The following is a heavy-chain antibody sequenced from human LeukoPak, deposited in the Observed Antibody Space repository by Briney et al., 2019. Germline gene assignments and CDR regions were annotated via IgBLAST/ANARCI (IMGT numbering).Heavy chain of an antibody. D-gene: IGHD4-17*01. J-gene: IGHJ4*02. CDR1: GFTFDEYA. CDR3: AKDRDYGDLGVGFDF. V-gene: IGHV3-9*01. Sequence: GGSLRLSCATSGFTFDEYAMHWVRQAPGKGLVWVSGISWNSDTIAYAGSVKGRFTISRDNAKSSLYLQMNSLRAEDTALYYCAKDRDYGDLGVGFDFWGQGTLVTVSS. CDR2: ISWNSDTI.